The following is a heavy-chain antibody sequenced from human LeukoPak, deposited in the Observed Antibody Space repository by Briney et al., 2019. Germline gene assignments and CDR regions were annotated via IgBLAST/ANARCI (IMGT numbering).Heavy chain of an antibody. V-gene: IGHV3-15*01. CDR3: TTDQMAAAANFDY. Sequence: GGSLRLSCAASGFTFSNAWMSWVRQAPGKGLEWVGRIKSKTDGGTTDYAAPVKGRFTISRDDSKNTLYLQMNSLKTEDTAVYYCTTDQMAAAANFDYWGQGTLVTVSS. J-gene: IGHJ4*02. CDR2: IKSKTDGGTT. D-gene: IGHD6-13*01. CDR1: GFTFSNAW.